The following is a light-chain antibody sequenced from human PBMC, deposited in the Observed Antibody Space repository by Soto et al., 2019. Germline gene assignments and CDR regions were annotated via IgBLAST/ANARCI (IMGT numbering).Light chain of an antibody. J-gene: IGKJ2*01. V-gene: IGKV1-5*03. CDR3: QQYNSYSRT. CDR2: KAS. CDR1: QSISLW. Sequence: DIQMTQFPSTLSASAGDRVTITCRASQSISLWLAWYQQKPGKAPKLLIYKASILASGVPSSFSGSGSGTEFTLTINSLQPDDFATYYCQQYNSYSRTFGQGTELEIK.